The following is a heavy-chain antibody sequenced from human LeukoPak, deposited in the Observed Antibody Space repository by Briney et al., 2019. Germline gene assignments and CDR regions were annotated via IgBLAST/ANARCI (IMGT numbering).Heavy chain of an antibody. CDR3: ARRYYDNFDY. CDR2: VSGSGGST. CDR1: GFTFSSYA. D-gene: IGHD3-22*01. V-gene: IGHV3-23*01. J-gene: IGHJ4*02. Sequence: GGSLRLSCAASGFTFSSYAMSWVRQAPGKGLEWVSAVSGSGGSTYYADSVKGRFTISRDNAKNSLYLQMNSLRAEDTAVYYCARRYYDNFDYWGQGTLVTVSS.